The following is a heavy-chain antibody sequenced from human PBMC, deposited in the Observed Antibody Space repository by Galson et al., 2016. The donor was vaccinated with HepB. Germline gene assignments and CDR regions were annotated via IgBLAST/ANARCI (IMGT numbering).Heavy chain of an antibody. CDR2: FYYRGGT. CDR3: AREHFFTHPISGTPLHFHFDS. D-gene: IGHD1-7*01. CDR1: GDTISSSRFA. V-gene: IGHV4-39*07. Sequence: EPLSLTCTVTGDTISSSRFAWGWVRQPPGMRPEWLGSFYYRGGTYYNPSLTSRVTISVDSSKNQFSLSLSSVTAADTAVYYCAREHFFTHPISGTPLHFHFDSWGQGTLVTVSS. J-gene: IGHJ4*02.